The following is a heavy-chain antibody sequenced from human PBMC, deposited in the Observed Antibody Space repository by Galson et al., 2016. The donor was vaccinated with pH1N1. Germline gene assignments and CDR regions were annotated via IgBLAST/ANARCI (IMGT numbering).Heavy chain of an antibody. CDR2: ISYDGNNA. Sequence: LRLSCAVSGFTFRRSGMHWVRQAPGKGLEWVAIISYDGNNAYHGESVKGRFTISRDNSKNTLYLDMNSLRPEDTAVYYCAKDGGTGSGKHSAFGMTVWGQGTTVTVSS. J-gene: IGHJ6*02. V-gene: IGHV3-30*19. CDR1: GFTFRRSG. D-gene: IGHD3-10*01. CDR3: AKDGGTGSGKHSAFGMTV.